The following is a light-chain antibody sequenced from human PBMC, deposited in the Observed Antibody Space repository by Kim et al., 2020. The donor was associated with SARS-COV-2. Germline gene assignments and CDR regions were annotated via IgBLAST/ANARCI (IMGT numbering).Light chain of an antibody. CDR3: QQFYSYPIT. J-gene: IGKJ5*01. Sequence: AFVGDSVTITCRASQGISSALAWYQQTSGKAPKLLIYDASNLESGVPSRFSGSDSGTDFTLTISSVQPEDFATYYCQQFYSYPITFGQGTRLEIK. CDR1: QGISSA. V-gene: IGKV1-13*02. CDR2: DAS.